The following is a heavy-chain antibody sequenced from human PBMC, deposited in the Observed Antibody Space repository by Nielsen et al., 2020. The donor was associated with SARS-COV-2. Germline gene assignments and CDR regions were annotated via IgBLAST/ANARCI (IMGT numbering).Heavy chain of an antibody. D-gene: IGHD3-3*01. J-gene: IGHJ4*02. Sequence: GESLKISCAASGFTFSSYSMNWVRQAPGKGLEWVSSISSSSSYIYYADSVKGRFTISRDNAKNSLHLQMNSLRAEDTAVYYCAKRVWAYDFWSGYDFDYWGQGTLVTVSS. CDR2: ISSSSSYI. CDR1: GFTFSSYS. CDR3: AKRVWAYDFWSGYDFDY. V-gene: IGHV3-21*04.